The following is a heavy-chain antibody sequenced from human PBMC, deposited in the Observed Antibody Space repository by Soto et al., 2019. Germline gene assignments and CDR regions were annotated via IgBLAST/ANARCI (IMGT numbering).Heavy chain of an antibody. V-gene: IGHV4-59*01. Sequence: SETVSPPFTFSGFSNISSYWSWIRQHPGKGLEWVGYIYYSGSTNYNPSLKSRVTISVDTSKNQFSLKLSSVTAADTAVYYCARGDRGTMVRGAFYYYYGMDVWGQGTTVTVSS. CDR1: GFSNISSY. J-gene: IGHJ6*02. CDR2: IYYSGST. CDR3: ARGDRGTMVRGAFYYYYGMDV. D-gene: IGHD3-10*01.